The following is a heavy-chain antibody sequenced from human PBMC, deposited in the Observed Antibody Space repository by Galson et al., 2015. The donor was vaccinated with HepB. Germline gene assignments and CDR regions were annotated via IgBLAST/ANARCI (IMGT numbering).Heavy chain of an antibody. Sequence: QSGAEVKKPGESLKISCKGSGYSFTSYWIGWVRQMPGKGLEWMGIIYPGDSDTRYSPSFQGQVTISADKSISTAYLQWSSLKASDTAMYYCARLVGASVYYYYYYMDVWGKGTTVTVSS. J-gene: IGHJ6*03. CDR2: IYPGDSDT. CDR1: GYSFTSYW. V-gene: IGHV5-51*03. D-gene: IGHD1-26*01. CDR3: ARLVGASVYYYYYYMDV.